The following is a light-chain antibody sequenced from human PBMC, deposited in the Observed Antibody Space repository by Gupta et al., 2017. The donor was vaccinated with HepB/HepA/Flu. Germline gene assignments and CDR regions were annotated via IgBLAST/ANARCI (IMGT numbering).Light chain of an antibody. CDR2: RNN. CDR3: AAWDDNLSGLV. J-gene: IGLJ2*01. V-gene: IGLV1-47*01. Sequence: QSVLTQPPSASGTPGQRVTISCSGSLSNLGNNHVYWYQHIPGTAPKVLLYRNNERPSGVPDRFSVSKSGTSASLAISGLQSEDEAEYHCAAWDDNLSGLVFGGGTTLTVL. CDR1: LSNLGNNH.